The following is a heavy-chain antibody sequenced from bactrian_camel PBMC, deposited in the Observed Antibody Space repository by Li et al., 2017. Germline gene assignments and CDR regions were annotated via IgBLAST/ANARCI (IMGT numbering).Heavy chain of an antibody. J-gene: IGHJ4*01. CDR3: AAARMPVCRLLTNWYDD. D-gene: IGHD3*01. Sequence: VQLVESGGGSVQAGGSLRLSCAASEYHRTYCMGWFRQAPGKEREEVAAMDNDGTTTYDDSVKGRFTISRDNAKSTMYLQMNSLKPEDTAMYYCAAARMPVCRLLTNWYDDWGQGTQVTVS. CDR1: EYHRTYC. V-gene: IGHV3S53*01. CDR2: MDNDGTT.